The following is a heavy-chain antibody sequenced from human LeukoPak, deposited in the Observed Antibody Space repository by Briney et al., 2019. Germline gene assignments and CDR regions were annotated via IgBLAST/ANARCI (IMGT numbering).Heavy chain of an antibody. D-gene: IGHD1-14*01. Sequence: GGSLRLSCSASGFTLSSYAMHWVRQAPGKGLEYVSAIGSNGGSTYYADSVKGRFTISRDNSKNTLYLQMSSLRAEDTAVYYCVKEDRNYDYGMDVWGQGTTVTVSS. CDR2: IGSNGGST. V-gene: IGHV3-64D*06. CDR1: GFTLSSYA. CDR3: VKEDRNYDYGMDV. J-gene: IGHJ6*02.